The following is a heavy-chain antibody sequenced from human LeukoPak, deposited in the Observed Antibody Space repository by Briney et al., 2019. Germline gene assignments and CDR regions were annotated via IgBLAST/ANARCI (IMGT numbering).Heavy chain of an antibody. CDR1: GGSISSYY. D-gene: IGHD2-2*01. Sequence: SETLSLTCTVSGGSISSYYWSWIRQPAGKGLEWIGRIYTSGSTNYNPSLKSRVTMSVDTSKNQFSLRLTSVTAADTAVYYCARGGCSSTSCPPPGFDYWGQGTLVTVSS. J-gene: IGHJ4*02. V-gene: IGHV4-4*07. CDR3: ARGGCSSTSCPPPGFDY. CDR2: IYTSGST.